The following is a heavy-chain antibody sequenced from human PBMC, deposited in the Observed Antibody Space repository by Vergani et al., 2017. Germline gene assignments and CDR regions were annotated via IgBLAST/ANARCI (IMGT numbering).Heavy chain of an antibody. CDR3: ARDLGIAAAGTSWFDP. CDR2: IIPIFGTA. D-gene: IGHD6-13*01. Sequence: QVQLVQSGAEVKKPGSSVKVSCKASGGTFSSYAISWVRQAPGQGLEWMGGIIPIFGTANYAQKFQGRVTITADESTSTAYMELSSLRSEATAVYYCARDLGIAAAGTSWFDPWGQGTLVTVSS. CDR1: GGTFSSYA. J-gene: IGHJ5*02. V-gene: IGHV1-69*01.